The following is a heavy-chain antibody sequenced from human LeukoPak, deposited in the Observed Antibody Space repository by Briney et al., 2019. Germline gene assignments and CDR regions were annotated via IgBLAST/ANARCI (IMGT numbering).Heavy chain of an antibody. J-gene: IGHJ4*02. V-gene: IGHV3-53*01. CDR1: GFTVSSNS. D-gene: IGHD4-11*01. CDR3: AKKSTTVITYYFDY. CDR2: IYSDNT. Sequence: GGSLRLSCTVSGFTVSSNSMSWVRQAPGKGLEWVSFIYSDNTHYSDSVKGRFTISRDNSKNTLYLQMNSLRAEDTAVYYCAKKSTTVITYYFDYWGQGTLVTVSS.